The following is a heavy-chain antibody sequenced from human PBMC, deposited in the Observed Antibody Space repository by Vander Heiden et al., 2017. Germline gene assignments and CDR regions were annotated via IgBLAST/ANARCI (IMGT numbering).Heavy chain of an antibody. CDR2: IWNDGSNE. J-gene: IGHJ6*02. V-gene: IGHV3-33*01. Sequence: GFTFRSHGMHWVRQAPGKGLEWVAVIWNDGSNEYYADSVKGRFTISRDNSRNTLYLQMNSLRAEDTAVYYCARGNYNYYYGMDVWGQGTTVTVSS. D-gene: IGHD3-10*01. CDR3: ARGNYNYYYGMDV. CDR1: GFTFRSHG.